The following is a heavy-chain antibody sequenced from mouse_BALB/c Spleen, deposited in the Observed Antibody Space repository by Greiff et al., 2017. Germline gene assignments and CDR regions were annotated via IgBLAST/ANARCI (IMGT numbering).Heavy chain of an antibody. V-gene: IGHV1-69*02. J-gene: IGHJ2*01. CDR2: IDPSDSYT. Sequence: QVQLQQPGAELVKPGASVKLSCKASGYTFTSYWMHWVKQRPGQGLEWIGEIDPSDSYTNYNQKFKGKATLTVDKSSSTAYMQLSSLTSEDSAVYYCARVGFDYWGQGTTLTVSA. CDR3: ARVGFDY. CDR1: GYTFTSYW.